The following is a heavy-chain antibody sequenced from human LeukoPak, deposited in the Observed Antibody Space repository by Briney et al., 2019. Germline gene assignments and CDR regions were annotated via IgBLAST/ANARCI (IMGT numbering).Heavy chain of an antibody. CDR3: ATDRGYSTFDI. D-gene: IGHD5-18*01. J-gene: IGHJ3*02. CDR1: GFTFSTYW. CDR2: TNQDVTEK. V-gene: IGHV3-7*05. Sequence: GGSLRLSCAASGFTFSTYWMSWVRQAPGKGLEWVANTNQDVTEKNYVDSVKGRFTISRDNAENSLYLQMNSLRAEDTAVYYCATDRGYSTFDIWGQGTMVTVSS.